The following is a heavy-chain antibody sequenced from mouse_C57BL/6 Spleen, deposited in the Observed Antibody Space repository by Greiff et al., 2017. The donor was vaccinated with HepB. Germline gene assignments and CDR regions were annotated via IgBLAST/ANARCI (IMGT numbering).Heavy chain of an antibody. D-gene: IGHD4-1*01. CDR1: GFTFSSYA. CDR3: TRVGGTGYAMDY. J-gene: IGHJ4*01. Sequence: EVKVVESGEGLVKPGGSLKLSCAASGFTFSSYAMSWVRQTPEKRLEWVAYISSGGDYIYYADTVKGRFTISRDNARNTLYLQMSSLKSEDTAMYYCTRVGGTGYAMDYWGQGTSVTVSS. V-gene: IGHV5-9-1*02. CDR2: ISSGGDYI.